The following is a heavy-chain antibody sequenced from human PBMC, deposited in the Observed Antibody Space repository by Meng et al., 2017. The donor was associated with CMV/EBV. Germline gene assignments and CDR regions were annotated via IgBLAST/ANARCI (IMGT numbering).Heavy chain of an antibody. CDR3: ARVPTVTTTAYFDY. Sequence: SETLSLTCTVSGGSISSSSYYWGWIRQPPGKGLEWIGSIYYSGSTYYNPSRKSRVTISVDTSKNQFSLKLSSVTAADTAVYYCARVPTVTTTAYFDYWGQGTLVTVSS. CDR1: GGSISSSSYY. D-gene: IGHD4-17*01. V-gene: IGHV4-39*07. CDR2: IYYSGST. J-gene: IGHJ4*02.